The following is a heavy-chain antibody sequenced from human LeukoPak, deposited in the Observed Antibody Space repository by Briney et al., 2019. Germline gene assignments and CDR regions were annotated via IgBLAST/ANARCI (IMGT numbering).Heavy chain of an antibody. CDR3: VKSGGYGLIDY. CDR2: IYYSGST. Sequence: SGTLSLTCTVSGGSISSSSYYWGWIRQPPGKGLEWIGSIYYSGSTYYNASLQSRVTISIDTSKNQFSLRLNSVTAADTAMYYCVKSGGYGLIDYWGQGTLVTVSS. CDR1: GGSISSSSYY. J-gene: IGHJ4*02. V-gene: IGHV4-39*01. D-gene: IGHD1-26*01.